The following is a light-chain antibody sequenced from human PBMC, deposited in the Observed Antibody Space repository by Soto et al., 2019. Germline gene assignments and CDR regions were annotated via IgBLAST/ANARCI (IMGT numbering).Light chain of an antibody. CDR1: QTISRW. Sequence: EIHVSLSPSAVSACVGDRVTITCRASQTISRWLAWYQQKPGKAPKLLIYEASSLQSGVPSRFSGSGSGTEFTLTISSLQPDDFATYYCQPYNSYGTFCQGTNVDI. V-gene: IGKV1-5*03. CDR2: EAS. CDR3: QPYNSYGT. J-gene: IGKJ1*01.